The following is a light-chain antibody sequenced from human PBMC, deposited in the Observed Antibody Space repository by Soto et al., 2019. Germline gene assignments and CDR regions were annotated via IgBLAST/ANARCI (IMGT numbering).Light chain of an antibody. CDR3: QQYDSSPGLT. J-gene: IGKJ4*01. CDR1: QSVGSD. Sequence: EIVMTQSPATLSVSPGERATLSCRASQSVGSDLAWYQQKPGQAPRLLIYGTSSRATGIPDRFSGSGSGTDFTLTISRLEPEDFAVYYCQQYDSSPGLTFGGGTKVDIK. CDR2: GTS. V-gene: IGKV3-20*01.